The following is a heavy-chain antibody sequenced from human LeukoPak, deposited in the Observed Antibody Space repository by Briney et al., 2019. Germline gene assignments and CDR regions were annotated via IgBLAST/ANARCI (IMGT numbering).Heavy chain of an antibody. CDR2: ISGSGGST. J-gene: IGHJ4*02. CDR3: AKEYYYDSSGYFNGGGFFDY. CDR1: GFTFSSYA. Sequence: GGSLRLSCAASGFTFSSYAMSWVRQAPGKGLEWVSAISGSGGSTYHADSVKGRFTISRDNSKNTLYLQMNSLRAEDTAVYYCAKEYYYDSSGYFNGGGFFDYWGQGTLVTVSS. D-gene: IGHD3-22*01. V-gene: IGHV3-23*01.